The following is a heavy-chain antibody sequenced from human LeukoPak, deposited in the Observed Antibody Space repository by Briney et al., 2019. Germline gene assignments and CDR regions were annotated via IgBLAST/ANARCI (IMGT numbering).Heavy chain of an antibody. Sequence: SETLSLTCTVSGGSISSSSYYWGWIRQPAGKGLEWIGRIYTNENTFFNPSLKSRVTMSVDTSKNQFSLQLTSVTAADAAVYYCARSSDSSGYYGGGIIDYWGQGTLVTVSS. V-gene: IGHV4-61*02. D-gene: IGHD6-19*01. J-gene: IGHJ4*02. CDR1: GGSISSSSYY. CDR2: IYTNENT. CDR3: ARSSDSSGYYGGGIIDY.